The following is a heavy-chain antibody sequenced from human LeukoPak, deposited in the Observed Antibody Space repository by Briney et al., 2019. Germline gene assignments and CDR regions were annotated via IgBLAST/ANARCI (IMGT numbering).Heavy chain of an antibody. D-gene: IGHD3-16*01. CDR3: ARGRWAPDY. J-gene: IGHJ4*02. CDR2: INHSGST. V-gene: IGHV4-34*01. Sequence: SETLSLTCAVYGGSFSGYYWSWIRQPPGKGLEWIGEINHSGSTDYNPSLKSRVTISVDTSKNQFSLKLSSVTAADTAVYYCARGRWAPDYWGQGTLVTVSS. CDR1: GGSFSGYY.